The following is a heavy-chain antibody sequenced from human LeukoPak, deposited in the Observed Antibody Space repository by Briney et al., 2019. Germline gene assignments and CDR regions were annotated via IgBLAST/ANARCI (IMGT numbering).Heavy chain of an antibody. CDR3: AKDGDYDRSGSWASDAFDI. CDR1: GYAFTSYG. Sequence: ASVKVSCKASGYAFTSYGISWVRQAPGQGLEWMGWISAYNGKTNYPQKLQGRVTMTTDTSTTTAYMEVRSLRSDDTAVYYCAKDGDYDRSGSWASDAFDIWGQGTMVTVSS. J-gene: IGHJ3*02. D-gene: IGHD3-22*01. CDR2: ISAYNGKT. V-gene: IGHV1-18*01.